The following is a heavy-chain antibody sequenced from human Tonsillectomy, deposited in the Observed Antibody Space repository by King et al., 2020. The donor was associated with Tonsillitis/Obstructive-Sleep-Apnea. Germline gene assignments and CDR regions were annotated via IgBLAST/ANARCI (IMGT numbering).Heavy chain of an antibody. Sequence: QLVQSGAEVKKPGASVKVSCKASGYTFTGYYMHWVRQAPGQGLEWMGRINPSNGGTNYAQKFQGRVTMPRDTSISTAYMERSRLRPDDAAVYYCARDMVQEIVLYYMDVWGKGTTVTVSS. CDR1: GYTFTGYY. J-gene: IGHJ6*03. CDR3: ARDMVQEIVLYYMDV. D-gene: IGHD3-10*01. V-gene: IGHV1-2*06. CDR2: INPSNGGT.